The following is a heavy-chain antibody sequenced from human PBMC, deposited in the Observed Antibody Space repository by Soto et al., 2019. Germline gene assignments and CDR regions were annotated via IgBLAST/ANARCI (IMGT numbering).Heavy chain of an antibody. J-gene: IGHJ5*02. CDR2: INHSGST. Sequence: SETLSLTCAVYGGSFSGYYWSWIRQPPGRGLEWIGEINHSGSTNYNPSLKSRVTISVDTSKNQFSLKLSSVTAADTAVYYCARRIAAARQINWFDPWGQGTLVTVSS. V-gene: IGHV4-34*01. D-gene: IGHD6-13*01. CDR3: ARRIAAARQINWFDP. CDR1: GGSFSGYY.